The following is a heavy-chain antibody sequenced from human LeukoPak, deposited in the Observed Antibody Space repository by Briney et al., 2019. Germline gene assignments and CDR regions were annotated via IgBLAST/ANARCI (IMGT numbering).Heavy chain of an antibody. CDR3: ARRVGSSDCFDY. CDR2: VYHGGSS. Sequence: PSETLSLTCTVSGYSISSGFYWGWIRQPPGKGLEWIGNVYHGGSSYYNPSLKSRITISVDTSKNQFSLNLYSVTAADAAVYYCARRVGSSDCFDYWGQGTLVTVSS. D-gene: IGHD6-6*01. J-gene: IGHJ4*02. V-gene: IGHV4-38-2*02. CDR1: GYSISSGFY.